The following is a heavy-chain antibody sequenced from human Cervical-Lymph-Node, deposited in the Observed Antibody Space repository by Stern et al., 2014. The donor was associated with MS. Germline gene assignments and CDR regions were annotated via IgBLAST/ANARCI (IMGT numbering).Heavy chain of an antibody. CDR2: IYPGDSDT. J-gene: IGHJ6*02. CDR1: GYIFITYW. Sequence: EVQLVESGAEVKKSGESLKISCKGSGYIFITYWIVWVRQVPGKGLEWMGSIYPGDSDTRYSPSFRGQVTISADKSVSTAYLQWSSLEAPDTAIYYCARLPVRALSYYYYGMDVWGQGTTLTVSS. V-gene: IGHV5-51*03. CDR3: ARLPVRALSYYYYGMDV.